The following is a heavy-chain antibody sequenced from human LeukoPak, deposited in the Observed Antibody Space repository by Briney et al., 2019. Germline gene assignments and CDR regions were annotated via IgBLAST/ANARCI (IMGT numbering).Heavy chain of an antibody. CDR1: GYTFTSYG. CDR2: ISAYNGNT. Sequence: ASVKVSCKASGYTFTSYGISWVRQAPGQGLEWMGWISAYNGNTNYAQKLQGRVTMTTDTSTSTAYMELRSLSSDDTAVYYCARSSTSPYYYYGMDVWGQGTTVTVSS. D-gene: IGHD2-2*01. CDR3: ARSSTSPYYYYGMDV. V-gene: IGHV1-18*01. J-gene: IGHJ6*02.